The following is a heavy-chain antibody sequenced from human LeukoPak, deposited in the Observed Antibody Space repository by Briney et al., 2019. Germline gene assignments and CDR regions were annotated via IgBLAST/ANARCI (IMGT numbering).Heavy chain of an antibody. CDR2: ISSSSSYI. CDR1: GFTFSSYS. J-gene: IGHJ4*02. CDR3: AKDTRHYGSGSNFDY. D-gene: IGHD3-10*01. Sequence: GGSLRLSCAASGFTFSSYSMNWVRQAPGKGLEWVSSISSSSSYIYYADSVKGRFTISRDNAKNSLYLQMNSLRAEDTAVYYCAKDTRHYGSGSNFDYWGQGTLVTVSS. V-gene: IGHV3-21*01.